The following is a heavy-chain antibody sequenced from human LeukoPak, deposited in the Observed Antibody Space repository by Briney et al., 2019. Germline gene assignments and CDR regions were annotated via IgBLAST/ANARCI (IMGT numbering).Heavy chain of an antibody. V-gene: IGHV4-59*08. D-gene: IGHD2-15*01. Sequence: SETLSLTCSVSGDSVTSSYWNWIRQPPGKGLEWIGYVSSDGTTNYTPSLRSRLIMSVDTAKNDISLILTSVTAADTAIYSCARLDCLVEGCYNHWGRGTLVTVSS. J-gene: IGHJ4*02. CDR1: GDSVTSSY. CDR3: ARLDCLVEGCYNH. CDR2: VSSDGTT.